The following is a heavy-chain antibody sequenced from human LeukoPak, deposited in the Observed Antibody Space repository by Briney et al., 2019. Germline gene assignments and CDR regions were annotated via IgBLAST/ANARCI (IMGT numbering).Heavy chain of an antibody. CDR1: GFTFSSYS. J-gene: IGHJ6*03. CDR2: ISSSSSTI. V-gene: IGHV3-48*04. Sequence: GGSLRLSCAASGFTFSSYSMNWVRQAPGKGLEWVSYISSSSSTIYYADSVKGRFTISRDNAKNSLYLQMNSLRAEDTAVYYCAREESTVYYYMDVWGKGTTVTVSS. CDR3: AREESTVYYYMDV. D-gene: IGHD4-11*01.